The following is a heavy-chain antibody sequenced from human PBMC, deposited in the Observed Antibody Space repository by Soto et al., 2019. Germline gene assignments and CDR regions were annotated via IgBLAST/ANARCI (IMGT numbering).Heavy chain of an antibody. CDR1: GGSFSGYY. CDR3: ARGWGRIFDY. Sequence: QVQLQQWGAGLLKPSETLSLTCAVYGGSFSGYYWNWIRQPPGKGLEWIGEINHSGSTNYNPSLKSRVTISVDTSKNPFSLKLSSVTAADTAVYYCARGWGRIFDYWGQGPLVNVSS. V-gene: IGHV4-34*01. D-gene: IGHD7-27*01. J-gene: IGHJ4*02. CDR2: INHSGST.